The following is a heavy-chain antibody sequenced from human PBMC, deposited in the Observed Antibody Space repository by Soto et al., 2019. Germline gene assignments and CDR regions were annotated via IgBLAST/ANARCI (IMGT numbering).Heavy chain of an antibody. CDR2: ISYDGSNK. D-gene: IGHD3-3*01. CDR3: AKGLYDFWSGPRPGGFDP. CDR1: GFTFSNYG. Sequence: PGGSLRLSCAASGFTFSNYGMHWVRQAPGKGLEWVAVISYDGSNKGYADSVKGRFTISRDNSKNTLYLQMNSLRVEDTAVYYCAKGLYDFWSGPRPGGFDPWGQGTLVTVSS. J-gene: IGHJ5*02. V-gene: IGHV3-30*18.